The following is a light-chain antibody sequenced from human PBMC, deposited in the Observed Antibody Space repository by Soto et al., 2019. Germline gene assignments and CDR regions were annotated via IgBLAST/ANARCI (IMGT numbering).Light chain of an antibody. CDR1: QSVSSN. CDR3: QQYNKWPPHT. J-gene: IGKJ2*01. V-gene: IGKV3-15*01. CDR2: GAS. Sequence: EIVMTQSPATLSVSPGERATLSCRASQSVSSNLAWYQQKPGQAPRLLIYGASTRATGIPDRFSGSGSGTEFTLTISSLQSEDFAVYYCQQYNKWPPHTFGQGTKLEIK.